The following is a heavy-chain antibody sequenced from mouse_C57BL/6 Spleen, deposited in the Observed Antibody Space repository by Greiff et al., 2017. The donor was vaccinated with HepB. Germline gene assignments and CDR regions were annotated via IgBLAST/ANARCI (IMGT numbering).Heavy chain of an antibody. D-gene: IGHD3-3*01. Sequence: QVQLQQSGAELVRPGASVTLSCKASGYTFTDYEMHWVKQTPVHGLEWIGAIDPETGGTAYNQKFKGKAILTADKSSSPAYMELRSLTSEDSAVYYCTRGYARWYFDVWGTGTTVTVSS. CDR1: GYTFTDYE. CDR3: TRGYARWYFDV. CDR2: IDPETGGT. J-gene: IGHJ1*03. V-gene: IGHV1-15*01.